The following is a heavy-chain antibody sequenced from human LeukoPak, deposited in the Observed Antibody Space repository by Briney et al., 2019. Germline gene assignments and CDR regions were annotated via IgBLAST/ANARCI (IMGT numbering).Heavy chain of an antibody. V-gene: IGHV3-48*03. Sequence: GGSLRLSCEASGFTFSSYEMNWVRQAPGKGLEWVSYISSSGKTIYYADSTEGRFTVSRDNAKNSLYLQMNSLRAEDTAVYFCARHGHNHFYDYWGQGTLVTVSS. CDR2: ISSSGKTI. D-gene: IGHD1-1*01. J-gene: IGHJ4*02. CDR1: GFTFSSYE. CDR3: ARHGHNHFYDY.